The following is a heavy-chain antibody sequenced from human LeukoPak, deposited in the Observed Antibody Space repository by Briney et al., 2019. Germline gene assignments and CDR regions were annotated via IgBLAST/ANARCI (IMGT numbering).Heavy chain of an antibody. D-gene: IGHD3-10*01. Sequence: PGRSLRLSCAASGFTFSGYAMHWVRQAPGKGLEWVAVISYDGSNKYYADSVKGRFTISRDNSKNTLYLQMNSLRAEDTAVYYCASTMVRGVPDYRGQGTLVTVSS. CDR3: ASTMVRGVPDY. V-gene: IGHV3-30*04. CDR1: GFTFSGYA. CDR2: ISYDGSNK. J-gene: IGHJ4*02.